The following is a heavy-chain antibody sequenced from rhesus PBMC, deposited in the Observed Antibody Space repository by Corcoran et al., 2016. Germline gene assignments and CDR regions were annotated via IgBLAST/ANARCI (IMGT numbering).Heavy chain of an antibody. D-gene: IGHD2-39*02. CDR1: GFSLSTSGMR. CDR3: ARLHDY. V-gene: IGHV2S2*01. J-gene: IGHJ4*01. CDR2: IDWEDKK. Sequence: QVTLKESGPALVKPTQTLTPTCTFSGFSLSTSGMRVSWIRQPPGKALEWLARIDWEDKKYYSTSLKSRLTISKDTSKNQVVLTMTNMDPVDTATYYCARLHDYWGQGVLVTVSS.